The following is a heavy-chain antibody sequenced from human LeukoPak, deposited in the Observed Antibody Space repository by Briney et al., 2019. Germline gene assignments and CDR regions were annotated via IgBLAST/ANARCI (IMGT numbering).Heavy chain of an antibody. CDR3: AKGGYIGYNGLFDM. V-gene: IGHV3-23*01. Sequence: GGSLRLSCAASGFTFSTYIVSWVRQDPGKGLQWVSAISSGGTATYYADSVRGRFTISRDDSKNMVYLQMNSLRAEDTATYYCAKGGYIGYNGLFDMWGQGTMVTVSS. D-gene: IGHD5-24*01. J-gene: IGHJ3*02. CDR2: ISSGGTAT. CDR1: GFTFSTYI.